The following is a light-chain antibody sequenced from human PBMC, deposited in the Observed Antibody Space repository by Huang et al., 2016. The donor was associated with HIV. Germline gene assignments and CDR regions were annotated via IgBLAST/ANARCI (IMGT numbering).Light chain of an antibody. V-gene: IGKV1-39*01. CDR3: QQSFSVPRT. J-gene: IGKJ1*01. CDR2: TVS. CDR1: QNITKS. Sequence: DIQMTQSPPSLSASVGDRVTFTCRADQNITKSINWYQQKPGKAPKLQIYTVSTLESGVTSRFSGSGSGSRFTLNIGNLQPEDFATYYCQQSFSVPRTFG.